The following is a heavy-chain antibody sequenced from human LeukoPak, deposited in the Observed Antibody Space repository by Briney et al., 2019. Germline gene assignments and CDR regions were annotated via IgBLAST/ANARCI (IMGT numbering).Heavy chain of an antibody. CDR3: ARQVLIVGDTGSWFDP. CDR1: GGSISSYY. Sequence: PSETLSLTCTVSGGSISSYYWSWIWQPPGKGLEWIGYIYYSGSTTYNPSLTSRVTISVDTSKNQFSLKLSSVTAADTAVYYCARQVLIVGDTGSWFDPWGQGTLVTVSS. J-gene: IGHJ5*02. V-gene: IGHV4-59*08. D-gene: IGHD1-26*01. CDR2: IYYSGST.